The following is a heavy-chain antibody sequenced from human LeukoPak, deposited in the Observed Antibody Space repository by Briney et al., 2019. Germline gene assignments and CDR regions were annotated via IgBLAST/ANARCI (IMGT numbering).Heavy chain of an antibody. D-gene: IGHD4-17*01. CDR3: ARTTPRGLQNDY. CDR1: GGTFSSYA. CDR2: IIPIFGIA. Sequence: ASVKVSCKASGGTFSSYAISWVRQAPGQGLEWKGRIIPIFGIANYAQKFQGRVTITADKSTSTAYMELSSLRSEDTAVYYCARTTPRGLQNDYWGQGTLVTVSS. V-gene: IGHV1-69*04. J-gene: IGHJ4*02.